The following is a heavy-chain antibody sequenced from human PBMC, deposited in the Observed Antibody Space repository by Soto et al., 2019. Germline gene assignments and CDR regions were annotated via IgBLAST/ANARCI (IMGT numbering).Heavy chain of an antibody. V-gene: IGHV4-30-2*01. CDR1: GGSISSAGYS. J-gene: IGHJ4*02. Sequence: QLQLQESGSGLVKLSQTLCLTCAVSGGSISSAGYSWSWIRQPPGKGLEWIGYIYHSGSTYYNPSLKSRVTISVDRSKNQFSLKLSSVTAADTAVYYCAAGGGLPRYYWGQGTLVTVSS. D-gene: IGHD5-12*01. CDR3: AAGGGLPRYY. CDR2: IYHSGST.